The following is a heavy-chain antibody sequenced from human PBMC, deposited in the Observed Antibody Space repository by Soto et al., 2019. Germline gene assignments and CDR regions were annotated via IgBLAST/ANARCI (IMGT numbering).Heavy chain of an antibody. J-gene: IGHJ2*01. V-gene: IGHV1-3*01. D-gene: IGHD1-26*01. CDR1: GYTFTSYA. Sequence: QVQLVQSGAEVKKPGASVKVSCKASGYTFTSYAMHWVRQAPGQRLEWMGWINAGNGNTKYSQKFQGRVTITRDTSASTAYMELSSLRSEDTAVYYCARASGSYFYARWYFDLWGRGTLVTVSS. CDR2: INAGNGNT. CDR3: ARASGSYFYARWYFDL.